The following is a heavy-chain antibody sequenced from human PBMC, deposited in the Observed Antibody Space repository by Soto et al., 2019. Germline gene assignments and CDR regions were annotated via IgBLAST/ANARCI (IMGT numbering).Heavy chain of an antibody. CDR1: GDTLSTNA. V-gene: IGHV1-69*06. CDR2: IIPMFGSP. D-gene: IGHD6-19*01. CDR3: ARGGFVAGLYNAMDA. Sequence: QVQLVQSGAEVKKAGSSVKVSCKASGDTLSTNAISWVRQAPGQGLEWRGAIIPMFGSPKYAQKFLGRVTITAENPTSTIYMEMISLTSADTAVYYCARGGFVAGLYNAMDAWGQGTTVAVSS. J-gene: IGHJ6*02.